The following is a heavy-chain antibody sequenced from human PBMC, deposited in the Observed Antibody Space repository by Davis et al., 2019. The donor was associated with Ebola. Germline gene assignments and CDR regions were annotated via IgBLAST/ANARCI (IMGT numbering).Heavy chain of an antibody. CDR2: INPNRDGA. D-gene: IGHD3-10*01. CDR3: ARARWRFGEFDAFDI. J-gene: IGHJ3*02. V-gene: IGHV1-2*02. CDR1: GYPFTGYY. Sequence: ASVKVSCKASGYPFTGYYLHWVRQAPGQGLEWMGWINPNRDGANYAQKFQGRVTMTRDTSISTVYMELTSLGSDDTAVYYCARARWRFGEFDAFDIWGQGSMVTVSS.